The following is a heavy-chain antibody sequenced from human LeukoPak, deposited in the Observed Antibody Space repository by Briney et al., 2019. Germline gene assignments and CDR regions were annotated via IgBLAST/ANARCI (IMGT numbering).Heavy chain of an antibody. CDR3: ARADIVVVPAAMEGYYYMDV. CDR1: GFTFSSYG. J-gene: IGHJ6*03. D-gene: IGHD2-2*01. Sequence: AGGSLRLSCAASGFTFSSYGMHWVRKAPGKGLEWVALIPYDGSNKYYADSVKGRFTISRDNAKNSLYLQMNSLRAEDTAVYYCARADIVVVPAAMEGYYYMDVWGKGTTVTVSS. CDR2: IPYDGSNK. V-gene: IGHV3-30*02.